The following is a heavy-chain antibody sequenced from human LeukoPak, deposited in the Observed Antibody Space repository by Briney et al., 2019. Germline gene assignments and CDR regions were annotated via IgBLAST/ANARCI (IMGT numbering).Heavy chain of an antibody. CDR1: GFTFDDYA. Sequence: GGSLRLSCAASGFTFDDYAMHWVRQAPGKGLEWVSGISWNSGSIGYADSVKGRFTISRDNTKNSLYLQMNSLRAEDTALYYCAKDIAQFQTFDYWGQGTLVTVSS. CDR3: AKDIAQFQTFDY. D-gene: IGHD5-24*01. V-gene: IGHV3-9*01. CDR2: ISWNSGSI. J-gene: IGHJ4*02.